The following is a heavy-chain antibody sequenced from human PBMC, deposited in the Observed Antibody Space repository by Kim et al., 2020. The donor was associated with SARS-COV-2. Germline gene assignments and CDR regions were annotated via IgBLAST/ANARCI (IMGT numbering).Heavy chain of an antibody. D-gene: IGHD3-10*01. CDR3: ARTPGDNAGNYYDY. Sequence: SQKVQGRVTITRDTSASTAYMDLSSLTSEDTAVFYCARTPGDNAGNYYDYWGQGTLVTVSS. J-gene: IGHJ4*02. V-gene: IGHV1-3*01.